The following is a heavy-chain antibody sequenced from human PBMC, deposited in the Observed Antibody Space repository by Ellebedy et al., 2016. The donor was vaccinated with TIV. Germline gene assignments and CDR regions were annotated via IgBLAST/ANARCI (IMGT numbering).Heavy chain of an antibody. J-gene: IGHJ3*02. CDR2: INPNSGGT. Sequence: AASVKVSCKASGYTFTGYYMHWVRQAPGQGLEWMGWINPNSGGTNYAQKFQGRVTMTRDTSISTAYMELSRLRSDDTAVYYCAREGGSGSYSDAFDIWGQGTMVTVSS. D-gene: IGHD3-10*01. CDR1: GYTFTGYY. CDR3: AREGGSGSYSDAFDI. V-gene: IGHV1-2*02.